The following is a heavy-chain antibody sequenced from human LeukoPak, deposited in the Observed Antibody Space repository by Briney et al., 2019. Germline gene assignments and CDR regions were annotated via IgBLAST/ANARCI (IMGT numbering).Heavy chain of an antibody. J-gene: IGHJ4*02. CDR2: IRYDGSNK. CDR3: AKDADSWYRPAGGYFDY. Sequence: GGSLRLSCAASGFTFSSYGMHWVRQAPGKGLEWVALIRYDGSNKYYAGSVKGRFTISRDNSKNTLYLQMNSLRAEDTAVYYCAKDADSWYRPAGGYFDYWGQGTLVTVSS. CDR1: GFTFSSYG. D-gene: IGHD6-13*01. V-gene: IGHV3-30*02.